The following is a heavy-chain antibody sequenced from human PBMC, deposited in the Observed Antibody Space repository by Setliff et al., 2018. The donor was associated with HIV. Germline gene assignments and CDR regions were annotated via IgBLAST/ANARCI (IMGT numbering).Heavy chain of an antibody. V-gene: IGHV4-4*08. Sequence: PSETLSLTCTVSGGSISSHYWSWIRQPPGKGLEWIGSIYYSGTTYINPSLKGRVSMSLDTSKNQFSLTLTSVTAADTAVYYCARDQRLSYWGQGTLVTVSS. CDR1: GGSISSHY. J-gene: IGHJ4*02. CDR2: IYYSGTT. CDR3: ARDQRLSY.